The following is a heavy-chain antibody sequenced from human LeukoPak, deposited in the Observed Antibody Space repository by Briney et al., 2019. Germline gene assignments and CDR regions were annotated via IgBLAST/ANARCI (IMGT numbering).Heavy chain of an antibody. V-gene: IGHV4-30-4*08. Sequence: SQTLSLTCTVSGGSISSGDYYWSWIRQPPGKGLEWIGYIYCSGSTYYNPSLKSRVTISVDTSKNQFSLKLSSVTAADTAVYYCASSTPSRAFDIWGQGTMVTVSS. CDR2: IYCSGST. D-gene: IGHD2-2*01. CDR1: GGSISSGDYY. CDR3: ASSTPSRAFDI. J-gene: IGHJ3*02.